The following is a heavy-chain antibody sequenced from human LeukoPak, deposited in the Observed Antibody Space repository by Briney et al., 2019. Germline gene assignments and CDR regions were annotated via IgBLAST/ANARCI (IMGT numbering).Heavy chain of an antibody. J-gene: IGHJ4*02. D-gene: IGHD3-22*01. Sequence: ASVRVSCKASGYTFTGYYMHWVRQAPGQGLEWMGWINPNSGGTNYAQKFQGRVTMTRDTSIRTAYMELSRLRSDDTAVYYCARDLYYYDSSGYYYPADYWGQGTLVTVSS. CDR3: ARDLYYYDSSGYYYPADY. CDR2: INPNSGGT. V-gene: IGHV1-2*02. CDR1: GYTFTGYY.